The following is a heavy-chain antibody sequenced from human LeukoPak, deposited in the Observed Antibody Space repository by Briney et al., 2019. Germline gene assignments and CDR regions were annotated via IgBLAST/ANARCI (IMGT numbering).Heavy chain of an antibody. CDR3: AKDERRITIFGVVPPADV. Sequence: GGSLRLSXAASGFTLSSYGMHWVRQARAKGREWVAFIRYDGSNKYYADSVKGRFTIYRDNSKNTLYLQMNSLRAEDTAVYYCAKDERRITIFGVVPPADVWGKGTTVTVSS. CDR2: IRYDGSNK. D-gene: IGHD3-3*01. CDR1: GFTLSSYG. V-gene: IGHV3-30*02. J-gene: IGHJ6*04.